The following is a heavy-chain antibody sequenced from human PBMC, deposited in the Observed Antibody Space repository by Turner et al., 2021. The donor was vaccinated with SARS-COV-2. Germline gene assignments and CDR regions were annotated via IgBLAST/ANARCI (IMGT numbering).Heavy chain of an antibody. D-gene: IGHD1-26*01. CDR1: GFTFSSYW. CDR3: ARDGVWATTFLDY. Sequence: EVQMLVHGGDLVHRGVPLRLSCAASGFTFSSYWMPWARQAPGEEVVWVSRIKSDGGSNKYQEYEKRRLTITSKNTKNTMLQQKISRMAEETAVNYCARDGVWATTFLDYWGQGTLVTVSS. CDR2: IKSDGGSN. V-gene: IGHV3-74*01. J-gene: IGHJ4*02.